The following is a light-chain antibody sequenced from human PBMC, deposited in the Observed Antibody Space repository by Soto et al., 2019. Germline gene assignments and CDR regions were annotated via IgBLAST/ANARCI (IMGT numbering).Light chain of an antibody. CDR3: QNYDSAPWT. J-gene: IGKJ1*01. Sequence: DIQMTQSPSSLSASVGDRVTITCRASRDITDYLAWYQRKPGQVPKLLIYAASTLQSGVPSRFTASGSGADFTLTIAGLQPEDFATYYCQNYDSAPWTFGQGTKVEF. CDR1: RDITDY. CDR2: AAS. V-gene: IGKV1-27*01.